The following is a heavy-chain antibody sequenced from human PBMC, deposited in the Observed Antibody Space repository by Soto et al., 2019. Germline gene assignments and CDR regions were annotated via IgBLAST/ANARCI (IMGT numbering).Heavy chain of an antibody. CDR1: GYSISSGYY. Sequence: PXGTLSLTFAVSGYSISSGYYWGCIRQPPGKGLEWIGSIYHSGSTYYNPSLKSRVTISVDTSKNQFSLKLSSVTAADTAVYYCARGVEKGYCSSTSCQRPFDYWGQGTLVTVSS. J-gene: IGHJ4*02. V-gene: IGHV4-38-2*01. D-gene: IGHD2-2*01. CDR3: ARGVEKGYCSSTSCQRPFDY. CDR2: IYHSGST.